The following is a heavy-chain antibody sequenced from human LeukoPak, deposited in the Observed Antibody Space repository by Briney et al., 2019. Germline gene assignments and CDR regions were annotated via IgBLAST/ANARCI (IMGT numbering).Heavy chain of an antibody. D-gene: IGHD6-19*01. CDR2: IYYSGST. CDR1: GGSISSYY. CDR3: ARATYSSGWYDY. J-gene: IGHJ4*02. Sequence: SETLSLTCTVSGGSISSYYRSWIRQPPGKGLEWIGYIYYSGSTNYNPSLKSRVTISVDTSKNQFSLKLSSVTAADTAVYYCARATYSSGWYDYWGQGTLVTVSS. V-gene: IGHV4-59*01.